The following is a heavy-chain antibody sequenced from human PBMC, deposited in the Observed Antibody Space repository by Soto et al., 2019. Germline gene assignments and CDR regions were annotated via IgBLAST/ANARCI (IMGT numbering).Heavy chain of an antibody. CDR2: ISASGGNI. V-gene: IGHV3-23*01. CDR1: GGKCGDYG. J-gene: IGHJ4*03. CDR3: AKVAGGFGYLEL. Sequence: GLQRLWSGVSGGKCGDYGVPWVSKAPGKGLPWVATISASGGNIEYTDSLKGRFTISRENSKNTLYLQLNGLTADDTAVQHCAKVAGGFGYLELWRHGSPVP.